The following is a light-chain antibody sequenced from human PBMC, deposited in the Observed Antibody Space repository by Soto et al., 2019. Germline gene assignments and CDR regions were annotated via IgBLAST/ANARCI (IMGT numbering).Light chain of an antibody. V-gene: IGKV3-20*01. J-gene: IGKJ3*01. Sequence: EIVLTQSPGTLSLSPGERATFSCRASQSVSSSYLAWYQQKSGQAPRLLIYGASSRATGIPDRFSGSGSGTDFTLTISRLEPEDFAVYYCQQYGTSPFTFGPGTTVDIK. CDR1: QSVSSSY. CDR3: QQYGTSPFT. CDR2: GAS.